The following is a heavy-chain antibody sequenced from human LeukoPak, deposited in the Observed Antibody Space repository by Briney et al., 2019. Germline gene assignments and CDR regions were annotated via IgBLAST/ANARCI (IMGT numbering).Heavy chain of an antibody. D-gene: IGHD1-1*01. CDR2: ITDGADA. CDR3: AKVDYWSPENYLDS. V-gene: IGHV3-23*01. Sequence: GGSLRLSCAASGFPFGSYAMTWVRQAPGKGLESVSVITDGADAYYADSVKGRFTISRDNSQNTVHLQMDNLRADDTAVYYCAKVDYWSPENYLDSWGQGTLVTVSS. J-gene: IGHJ4*02. CDR1: GFPFGSYA.